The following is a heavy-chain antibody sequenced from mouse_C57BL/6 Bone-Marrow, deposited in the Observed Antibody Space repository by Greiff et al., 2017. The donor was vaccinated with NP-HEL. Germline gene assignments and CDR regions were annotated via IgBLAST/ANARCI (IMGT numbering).Heavy chain of an antibody. CDR2: IDPSDSYT. J-gene: IGHJ2*01. CDR3: ARNYGSGGYFDY. CDR1: GYTFTSYW. D-gene: IGHD1-1*01. Sequence: QVQLQQPGAELVMPGASVKLSCKASGYTFTSYWMHWVKQRPGQGLEWIGEIDPSDSYTNYNQKFKGKSTLTVDKSSSPAYMQLSSLTSEDAAVYYCARNYGSGGYFDYWGQGTTLTVSS. V-gene: IGHV1-69*01.